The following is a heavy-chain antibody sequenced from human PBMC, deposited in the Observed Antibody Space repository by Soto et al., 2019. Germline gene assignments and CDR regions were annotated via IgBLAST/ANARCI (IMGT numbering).Heavy chain of an antibody. V-gene: IGHV1-46*01. CDR3: ARESGLNWFDP. D-gene: IGHD3-3*01. CDR1: GYTFTSYY. J-gene: IGHJ5*02. CDR2: INPRGGST. Sequence: ASVKVSCKASGYTFTSYYMHWVRQAPGQGLEWMGLINPRGGSTSYAQKFQGRVTMTRDTSTSTVYMELSSLRSEDTAVYYCARESGLNWFDPWGQGTLVTVSS.